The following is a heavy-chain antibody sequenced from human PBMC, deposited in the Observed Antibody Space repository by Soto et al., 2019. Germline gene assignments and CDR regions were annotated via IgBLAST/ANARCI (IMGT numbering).Heavy chain of an antibody. V-gene: IGHV1-8*01. CDR3: ARLPDGYYYYGMDV. CDR2: MSPNSSNT. CDR1: GYTFTSYD. Sequence: QVQLVQSGAEVKKPGASVKVSCKASGYTFTSYDINRVRQATGQGLEWMGWMSPNSSNTSYAQKFQGRVTMTRNTSISTAYMELSSLRSEDTAVYYCARLPDGYYYYGMDVWGQGTTVTVSS. J-gene: IGHJ6*02.